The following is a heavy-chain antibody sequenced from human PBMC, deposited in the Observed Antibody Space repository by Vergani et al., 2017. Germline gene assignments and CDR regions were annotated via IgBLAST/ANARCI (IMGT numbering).Heavy chain of an antibody. D-gene: IGHD3-9*01. CDR1: GFTFDDYA. Sequence: EVQLVESGGGLVQPGRSLRLSCAASGFTFDDYAISWFRQAPGKGPEWVAFIRTKSQGETTEYAASVKGRFFISRNDSKGVAYLQMNSLRTEDTAVYFSTRVRYYEMWTGSTNHFYHWGPGTLVTVSS. CDR3: TRVRYYEMWTGSTNHFYH. J-gene: IGHJ4*02. V-gene: IGHV3-49*03. CDR2: IRTKSQGETT.